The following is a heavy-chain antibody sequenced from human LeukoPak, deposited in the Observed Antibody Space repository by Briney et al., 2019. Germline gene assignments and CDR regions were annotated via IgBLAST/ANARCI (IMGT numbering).Heavy chain of an antibody. Sequence: SETLSLTCTVSGGSISSSSYYWGWIRPPPGKGLEWIGSIYYSGSTYYNPSLKSRVTISVDTSKNQFSLKLSSVTAADTAVYYCATSRYSSGWLGYWGQGTLVTVSS. J-gene: IGHJ4*02. CDR3: ATSRYSSGWLGY. D-gene: IGHD6-19*01. CDR1: GGSISSSSYY. V-gene: IGHV4-39*01. CDR2: IYYSGST.